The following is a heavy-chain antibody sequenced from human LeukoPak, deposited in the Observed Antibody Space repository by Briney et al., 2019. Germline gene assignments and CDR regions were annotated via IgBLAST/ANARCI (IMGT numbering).Heavy chain of an antibody. D-gene: IGHD2-2*02. CDR2: IIPILGIA. CDR3: ARGGLVVPAAIVHYYYYMDV. Sequence: ASVKASCKASGGTFSSYAISWVRQAPGQGLEWMGRIIPILGIANYAQKFQGRVTITADKSTSTAYMELSSLRSEDTAVYYCARGGLVVPAAIVHYYYYMDVWGKGTTVTVSS. J-gene: IGHJ6*03. CDR1: GGTFSSYA. V-gene: IGHV1-69*04.